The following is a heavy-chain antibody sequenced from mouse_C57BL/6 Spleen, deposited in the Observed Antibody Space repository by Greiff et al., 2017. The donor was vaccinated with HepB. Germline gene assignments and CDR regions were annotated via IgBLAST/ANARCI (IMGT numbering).Heavy chain of an antibody. Sequence: DVKLVESGGGLVQPGGSLKLSCAASGFTFSDYYMYWVRQTPEKRLEWVAYISNGGGSTYYPDTVKGRFTISRDNAKNTLYLQMSRLKSEDTAMYYCARLRSTMINYFDYWGQGTTLTVSS. CDR3: ARLRSTMINYFDY. CDR1: GFTFSDYY. CDR2: ISNGGGST. J-gene: IGHJ2*01. V-gene: IGHV5-12*01. D-gene: IGHD2-4*01.